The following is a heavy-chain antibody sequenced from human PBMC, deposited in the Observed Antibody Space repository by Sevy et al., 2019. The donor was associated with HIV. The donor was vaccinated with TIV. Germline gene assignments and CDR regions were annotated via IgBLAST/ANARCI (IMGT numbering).Heavy chain of an antibody. CDR3: ARDMLGYCSSTSCYAEGYFDY. CDR2: IYYSGST. CDR1: GGSISSYY. J-gene: IGHJ4*02. V-gene: IGHV4-59*01. Sequence: SETLSLTCTVSGGSISSYYWSWIRQPPGKGLEWIGYIYYSGSTNYNPSLKSRVTISVDTSKNQFSLRLGSVTAAETAVYYCARDMLGYCSSTSCYAEGYFDYWGQGTLVTVSS. D-gene: IGHD2-2*01.